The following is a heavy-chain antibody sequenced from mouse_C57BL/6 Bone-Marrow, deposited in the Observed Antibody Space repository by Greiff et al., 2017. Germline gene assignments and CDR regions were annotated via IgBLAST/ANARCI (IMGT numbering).Heavy chain of an antibody. CDR3: ARRGNWDRNYFDY. Sequence: QVQLQQPGAELVMPGASVKLSCKASGYTFTSYWMHWVKQRPGQGLEWIGGIDPSDSYTNYNQKFKGKSPLTVDKSSSTAYMPLSSLTSEDSAVYYCARRGNWDRNYFDYWGQGTTLTVSA. CDR1: GYTFTSYW. D-gene: IGHD4-1*01. V-gene: IGHV1-69*01. CDR2: IDPSDSYT. J-gene: IGHJ2*01.